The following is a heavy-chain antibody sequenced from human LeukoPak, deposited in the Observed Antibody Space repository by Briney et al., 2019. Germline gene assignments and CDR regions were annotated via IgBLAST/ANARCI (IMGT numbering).Heavy chain of an antibody. V-gene: IGHV3-20*04. J-gene: IGHJ4*02. CDR3: AGGDRNGWYFDY. D-gene: IGHD6-19*01. CDR1: GFRFDDHG. CDR2: INWNGGST. Sequence: GGSLRLSCAASGFRFDDHGMSWVRQAPGKRLEWVSGINWNGGSTGYGDSVKGRFTISRDNAKNSLYLQMNSLRGEDTALYFCAGGDRNGWYFDYWGQGILVTVSS.